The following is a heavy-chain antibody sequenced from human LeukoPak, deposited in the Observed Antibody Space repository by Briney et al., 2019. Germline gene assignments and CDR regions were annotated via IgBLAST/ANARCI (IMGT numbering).Heavy chain of an antibody. CDR1: GFTFSNYN. J-gene: IGHJ6*03. D-gene: IGHD1-26*01. V-gene: IGHV3-21*01. CDR2: ITRGSIYT. Sequence: GGSLRLSCAASGFTFSNYNMNWVRQTPGKGLEWVSSITRGSIYTFYADSVKGRFTISRDNAKNSLSLQMNSLRAEDTAVYYCARDPYNGSYGDDYYYYMDVWGKGTTVTISS. CDR3: ARDPYNGSYGDDYYYYMDV.